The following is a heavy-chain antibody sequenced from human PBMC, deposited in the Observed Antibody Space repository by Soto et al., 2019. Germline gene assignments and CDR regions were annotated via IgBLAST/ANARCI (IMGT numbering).Heavy chain of an antibody. CDR1: GFTFNTFA. J-gene: IGHJ3*02. Sequence: GGSLRLSCAASGFTFNTFALTWVRQAPGKGLEWVSVIYSGGSTYYADSVKGRFTISRDNSKNTLYLQMNSLRAEDTAVYYCARDSYGDYEIDALDIWGQGTMVTVSS. CDR3: ARDSYGDYEIDALDI. D-gene: IGHD4-17*01. CDR2: IYSGGST. V-gene: IGHV3-66*01.